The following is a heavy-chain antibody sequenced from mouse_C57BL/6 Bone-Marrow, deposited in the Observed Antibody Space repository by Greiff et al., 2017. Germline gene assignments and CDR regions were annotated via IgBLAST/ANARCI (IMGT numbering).Heavy chain of an antibody. CDR1: GYTFTSYW. D-gene: IGHD2-3*01. V-gene: IGHV1-52*01. CDR3: ARSQPTIYDGYYRFDY. CDR2: IDPSDSET. Sequence: QVQLQQPGAELVRPGSSVKLSCKASGYTFTSYWMHWVKQRPIQGLEWIGNIDPSDSETHYNQKFKDKATLTVDKSSSTAYMQLSSLTSEDSAVYYGARSQPTIYDGYYRFDYWGQGTTLTVSS. J-gene: IGHJ2*01.